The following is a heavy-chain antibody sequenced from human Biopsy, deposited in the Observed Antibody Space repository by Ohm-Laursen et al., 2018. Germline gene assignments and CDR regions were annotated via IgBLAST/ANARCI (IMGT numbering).Heavy chain of an antibody. Sequence: GSLRLSCSASVFTFSGYSMNWVRQAPGRGLEWVSYINVYSNKKYYADSVKGRFIVSRDNDKNSLYLQMNSLRAEDTAVYHCARSPGRDRMDVWGQGTTVIVS. CDR1: VFTFSGYS. CDR2: INVYSNKK. J-gene: IGHJ6*02. D-gene: IGHD1-14*01. CDR3: ARSPGRDRMDV. V-gene: IGHV3-48*04.